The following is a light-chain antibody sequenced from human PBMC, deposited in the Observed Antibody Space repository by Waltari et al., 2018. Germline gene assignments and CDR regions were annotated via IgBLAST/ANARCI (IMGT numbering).Light chain of an antibody. CDR3: TSYTSRHTLV. CDR2: AVN. V-gene: IGLV2-14*01. CDR1: SLDVGGYDF. J-gene: IGLJ1*01. Sequence: QSALTQPASVSGSPGQSITISCTGSSLDVGGYDFVSWYRRHPGKAPKVVIFAVNNRPSGVSDRVSGSKSGNTASLTISGLQAEDEGDYYCTSYTSRHTLVFGGGTKVTVL.